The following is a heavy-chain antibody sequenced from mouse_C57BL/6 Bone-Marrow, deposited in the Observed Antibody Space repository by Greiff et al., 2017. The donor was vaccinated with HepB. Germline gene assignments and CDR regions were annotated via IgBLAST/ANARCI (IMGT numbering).Heavy chain of an antibody. Sequence: EVKLVESGPELVKPGDSVKISCKASGYSFTGYFMNWVMQSHGKSLEWIGRINPYNGDTFYNQKFKGKATLTVDKSSSTAHMELRSLTSEDSAVYYCAREAPDYYSNYVDAMDYWGQGTSVTVPS. CDR2: INPYNGDT. CDR1: GYSFTGYF. V-gene: IGHV1-20*01. CDR3: AREAPDYYSNYVDAMDY. D-gene: IGHD2-5*01. J-gene: IGHJ4*01.